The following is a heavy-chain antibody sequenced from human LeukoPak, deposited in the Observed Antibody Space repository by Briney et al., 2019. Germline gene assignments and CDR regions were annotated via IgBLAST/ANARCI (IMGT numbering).Heavy chain of an antibody. CDR1: GGSISSYY. D-gene: IGHD3-22*01. CDR3: ARGIPGYFGTSGYYYEY. J-gene: IGHJ4*02. V-gene: IGHV4-59*01. CDR2: IYYSGST. Sequence: NPSETLSLTCTVSGGSISSYYWSWIRQPPGKGLEWIGYIYYSGSTNCNPSLKSRVTISVDTSKNQFSLKLSSVTAADTAVYYCARGIPGYFGTSGYYYEYWGQGTLVTVSA.